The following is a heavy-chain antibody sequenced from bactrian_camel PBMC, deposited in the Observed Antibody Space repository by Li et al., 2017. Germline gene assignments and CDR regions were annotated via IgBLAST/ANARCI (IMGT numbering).Heavy chain of an antibody. Sequence: QLVESGGDTVQPGGFLTLSCVASGFTYSNYDMSWVRQVPGKGLEWVSGIGNGGAPTSYADSVKGRFTISKDNAKNMLYLQMDSLKPEDTGMYYCALRPTFYLRKLALRAAEYFHWDQGTQVTVS. CDR3: ALRPTFYLRKLALRAAEYFH. CDR1: GFTYSNYD. V-gene: IGHV3S40*01. D-gene: IGHD5*01. J-gene: IGHJ4*01. CDR2: IGNGGAPT.